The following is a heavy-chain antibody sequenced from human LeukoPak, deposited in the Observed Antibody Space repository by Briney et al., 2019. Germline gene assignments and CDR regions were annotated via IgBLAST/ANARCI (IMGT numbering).Heavy chain of an antibody. V-gene: IGHV3-21*01. D-gene: IGHD3-22*01. J-gene: IGHJ4*02. Sequence: PGGSLGLSCAASGFTFSDYSINWVRQAPGKGLEWVSSINPTSTSIYYADAVRGRFTISRDNAKNSVYLQMSSLRAEDTALYYCVRLRRSCDRSDYYYYYNFWGPGILVTVSS. CDR3: VRLRRSCDRSDYYYYYNF. CDR1: GFTFSDYS. CDR2: INPTSTSI.